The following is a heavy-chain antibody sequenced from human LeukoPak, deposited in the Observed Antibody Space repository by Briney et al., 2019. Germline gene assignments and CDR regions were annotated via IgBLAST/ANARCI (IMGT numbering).Heavy chain of an antibody. V-gene: IGHV1-3*01. Sequence: ASVKVSCKTSGYTFTTCAVHWVRQAPGQRLEWMGWIHADSGNTKYSQKLQGRVAIARDTSASTIYMELTSLGIEDTAVYFCTIGLAGDWGAFDIWGLGTMVTVSS. J-gene: IGHJ3*02. CDR3: TIGLAGDWGAFDI. CDR2: IHADSGNT. CDR1: GYTFTTCA. D-gene: IGHD6-19*01.